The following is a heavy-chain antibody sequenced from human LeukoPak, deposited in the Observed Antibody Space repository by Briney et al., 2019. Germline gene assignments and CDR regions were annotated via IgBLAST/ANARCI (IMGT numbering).Heavy chain of an antibody. V-gene: IGHV1-2*02. CDR3: AREEDVDTAMVTDY. Sequence: ASVKVSCKASGYTFTGYYMHWVRQAPGQGLEWMGWINPNSGSTNYAQKFQGRVTMTRDTSISTAYMELSRLRSDDTAVYYCAREEDVDTAMVTDYWGQGTLVTVSS. CDR1: GYTFTGYY. CDR2: INPNSGST. D-gene: IGHD5-18*01. J-gene: IGHJ4*02.